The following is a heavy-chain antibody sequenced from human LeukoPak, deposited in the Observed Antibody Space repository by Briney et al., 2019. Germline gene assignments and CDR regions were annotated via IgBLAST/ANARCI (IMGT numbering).Heavy chain of an antibody. V-gene: IGHV3-30-3*01. D-gene: IGHD3-9*01. CDR2: ISYDGSNK. J-gene: IGHJ4*02. Sequence: PGGSLRLSCAASGFTFSSYAMHWVRQAPGKGLEWVAVISYDGSNKYYADSVKGRFTISRDNSKNTLYLQMNSLRAEDTAVYYCARDSGYYDILTQFDYWGQGALVTVSS. CDR1: GFTFSSYA. CDR3: ARDSGYYDILTQFDY.